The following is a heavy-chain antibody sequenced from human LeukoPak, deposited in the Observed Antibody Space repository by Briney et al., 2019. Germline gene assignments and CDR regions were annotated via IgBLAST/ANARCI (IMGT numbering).Heavy chain of an antibody. CDR2: IYSDGSGI. CDR1: GFTFSSYW. CDR3: ARDAYRGSGNWFDP. D-gene: IGHD5-12*01. Sequence: GGSLRLSCAASGFTFSSYWMHWVRQAPGKGLVWVSRIYSDGSGIAYADSVKGRFTISRDNAKNTLYLQMNSLRAEDTAVYYCARDAYRGSGNWFDPWGQGTLVTVSS. J-gene: IGHJ5*02. V-gene: IGHV3-74*01.